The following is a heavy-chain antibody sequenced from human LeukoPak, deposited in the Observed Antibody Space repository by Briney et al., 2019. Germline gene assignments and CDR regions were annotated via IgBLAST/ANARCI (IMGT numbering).Heavy chain of an antibody. Sequence: SETLSLTCTVSGGSINSYYWSWIRQPPGKGLEWIGYIYYSGSTNYNPSLKSRVTISVDTSKNQFTLKLSSVTAADTAVYYCARDTLGYCSGGSCYWFDPWGQGTLVTVSS. CDR1: GGSINSYY. D-gene: IGHD2-15*01. CDR2: IYYSGST. CDR3: ARDTLGYCSGGSCYWFDP. V-gene: IGHV4-59*01. J-gene: IGHJ5*02.